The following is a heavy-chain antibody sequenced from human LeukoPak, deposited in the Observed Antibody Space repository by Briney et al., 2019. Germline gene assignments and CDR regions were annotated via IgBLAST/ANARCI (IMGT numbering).Heavy chain of an antibody. Sequence: GASVKVSCKASGYTFTSYGISWVRQAPGQGLEWMGWISAYNGNTNYAQKLQGRVTMTTDTSTSTAYMELRSLRSDDTAAYYCARDFARRRGYTIAAAGTHWGQGTLVTVSS. V-gene: IGHV1-18*01. CDR1: GYTFTSYG. CDR3: ARDFARRRGYTIAAAGTH. D-gene: IGHD6-13*01. J-gene: IGHJ4*02. CDR2: ISAYNGNT.